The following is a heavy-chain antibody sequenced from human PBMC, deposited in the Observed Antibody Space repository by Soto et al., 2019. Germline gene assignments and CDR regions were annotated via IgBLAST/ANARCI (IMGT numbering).Heavy chain of an antibody. D-gene: IGHD6-13*01. Sequence: QVHLVQSSAEVMKPGSSVKVSCKASGGTFTSIAFSWVRQAPGQGLEWMGGIIPVLGTPNYAQKFQARVTITADASTTTVHMELSSLRSDDTAVYYCASSAGLDHLLNYYGLNVWGQGTTVTV. J-gene: IGHJ6*02. CDR3: ASSAGLDHLLNYYGLNV. CDR1: GGTFTSIA. CDR2: IIPVLGTP. V-gene: IGHV1-69*01.